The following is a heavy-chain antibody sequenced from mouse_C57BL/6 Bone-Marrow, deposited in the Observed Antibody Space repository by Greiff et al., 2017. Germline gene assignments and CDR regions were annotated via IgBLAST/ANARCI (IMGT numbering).Heavy chain of an antibody. CDR3: ARSWGYSYYYAMDY. Sequence: VQLQQPGAELVQPGASVKMSCKASGYTFTSYWITWVKQRPGQGLEWIGDIYHDTGSTNSNEKLQSKDPLSVDTSSSTAYMQLSSLTSEDTAVYYCARSWGYSYYYAMDYWGQGTSVTVSA. J-gene: IGHJ4*01. CDR2: IYHDTGST. CDR1: GYTFTSYW. D-gene: IGHD2-3*01. V-gene: IGHV1-55*01.